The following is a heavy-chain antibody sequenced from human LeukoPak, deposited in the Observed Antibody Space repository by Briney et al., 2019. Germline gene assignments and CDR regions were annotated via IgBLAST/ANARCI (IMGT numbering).Heavy chain of an antibody. V-gene: IGHV3-64*04. Sequence: GGSLRLSCSASGFTFSSYAMHWVRQAPGKGLEYVSAISSNGGSTYYADSVKGRFTISRDNSKNTLYLLMNSLRAEDTAIYYCAKDHEWIQIWFDYWGQGTLVTVSS. CDR3: AKDHEWIQIWFDY. J-gene: IGHJ4*02. D-gene: IGHD5-18*01. CDR1: GFTFSSYA. CDR2: ISSNGGST.